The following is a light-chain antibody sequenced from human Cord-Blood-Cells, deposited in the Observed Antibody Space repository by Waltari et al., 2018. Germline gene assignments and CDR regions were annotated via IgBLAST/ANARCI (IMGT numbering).Light chain of an antibody. V-gene: IGKV3-20*01. CDR2: GAS. Sequence: EIVLTQSPGTLSLSPGASATLSCRASQIVSSSYLAWYQQKTGQAPRLLIYGASSRATGIQDRFSGSGSGTDFTLTISRLEPEDFAVYYCQQYGSSPLTFGGGTKVEIK. CDR3: QQYGSSPLT. CDR1: QIVSSSY. J-gene: IGKJ4*01.